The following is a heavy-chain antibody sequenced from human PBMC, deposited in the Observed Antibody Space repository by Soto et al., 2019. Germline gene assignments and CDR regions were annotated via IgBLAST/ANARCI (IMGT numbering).Heavy chain of an antibody. CDR3: ARDGGYSYGVYYYYYGMDV. D-gene: IGHD5-18*01. CDR2: IYYSGST. Sequence: SETLSLTCTVSGGSVSSGSYYWSWIRQPPGKGLEWIGYIYYSGSTNYNPSLKSRVTISVDTSKNQFSLKLSSVTAADTAVYYCARDGGYSYGVYYYYYGMDVWGQGTTVTVSS. V-gene: IGHV4-61*01. J-gene: IGHJ6*02. CDR1: GGSVSSGSYY.